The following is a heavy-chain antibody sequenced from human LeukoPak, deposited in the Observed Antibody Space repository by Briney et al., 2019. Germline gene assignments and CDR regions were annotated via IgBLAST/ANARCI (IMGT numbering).Heavy chain of an antibody. D-gene: IGHD3/OR15-3a*01. CDR1: GYTFTSYG. CDR3: ARDGFLDWNDDLEQQFDP. CDR2: ISAYNGNT. J-gene: IGHJ5*02. Sequence: GASVKVSCKASGYTFTSYGISWVRQAPGQGLEWMGWISAYNGNTNYAQKLQGRVTMTTDTSTSTAYMELRSLRSDDTAVYYCARDGFLDWNDDLEQQFDPWGQGTLVTVSS. V-gene: IGHV1-18*01.